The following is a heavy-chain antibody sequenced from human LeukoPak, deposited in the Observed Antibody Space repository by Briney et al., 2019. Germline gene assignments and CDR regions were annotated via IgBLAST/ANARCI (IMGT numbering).Heavy chain of an antibody. V-gene: IGHV4-31*03. Sequence: PSETLSLTCTVSGGSISSGGYYWSWIRQQPGKGLEWIGYIYYSGSTYYNPSLKSRVTISVDRSKNQFSLKLSSVTAADTAVYYCARVRYSSSSFFDYWGQGTLVTVSS. D-gene: IGHD6-13*01. CDR3: ARVRYSSSSFFDY. J-gene: IGHJ4*02. CDR1: GGSISSGGYY. CDR2: IYYSGST.